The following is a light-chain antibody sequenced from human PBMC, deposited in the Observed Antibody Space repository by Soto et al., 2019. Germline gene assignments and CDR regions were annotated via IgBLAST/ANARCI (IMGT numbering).Light chain of an antibody. J-gene: IGKJ5*01. Sequence: EILMTQSPSTLSVSPGERATLTCRASQSVSSDLAWYQQKPGKAPRLLIYGASTRASGIPARFSGSGSGTEFTLTISSLQPEDFEAYYCQHRSNQSVTFGQGTRLEIK. CDR1: QSVSSD. V-gene: IGKV3D-15*01. CDR3: QHRSNQSVT. CDR2: GAS.